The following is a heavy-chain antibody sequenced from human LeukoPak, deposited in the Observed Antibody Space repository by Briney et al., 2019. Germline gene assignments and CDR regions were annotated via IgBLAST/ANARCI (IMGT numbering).Heavy chain of an antibody. D-gene: IGHD4-23*01. Sequence: GASVKVSCKASGYTFTSYYMHWVRQAPGQGLEWMGIINPSGGRTSYAQKFQGRVTMTRDTSTSTVCMELSSLRSEDTAVYYCARGKGTTVVMYYFYYMEVWGKGTTVTVSS. CDR1: GYTFTSYY. CDR2: INPSGGRT. CDR3: ARGKGTTVVMYYFYYMEV. J-gene: IGHJ6*03. V-gene: IGHV1-46*01.